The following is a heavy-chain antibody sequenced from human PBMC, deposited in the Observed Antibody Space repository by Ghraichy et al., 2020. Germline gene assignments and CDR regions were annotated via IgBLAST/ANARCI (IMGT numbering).Heavy chain of an antibody. CDR1: GGSISSGTYY. Sequence: SCTVSGGSISSGTYYWSWIRQPAGKGLEWIGRIYASGTTDYNPSLKSRVTMSVDTSKNQFSLKLNSVTAADTAIYYCARGGAGGGTFANWGQGTLVTVSS. CDR3: ARGGAGGGTFAN. V-gene: IGHV4-61*02. D-gene: IGHD3-16*01. CDR2: IYASGTT. J-gene: IGHJ4*02.